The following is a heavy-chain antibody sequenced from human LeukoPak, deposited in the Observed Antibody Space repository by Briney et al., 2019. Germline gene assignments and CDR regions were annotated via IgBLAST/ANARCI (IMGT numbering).Heavy chain of an antibody. D-gene: IGHD6-13*01. V-gene: IGHV3-23*01. Sequence: AGRSLSLSCAVSVLTFSILSARWARQAPGKGLYCGSGISSSGSSTYYADSVKGRFTIPRDNSKNTLLLQMNSLRAEDTAVYYCPRGAAGSEYWGQGTLVTVSS. J-gene: IGHJ4*02. CDR3: PRGAAGSEY. CDR2: ISSSGSST. CDR1: VLTFSILS.